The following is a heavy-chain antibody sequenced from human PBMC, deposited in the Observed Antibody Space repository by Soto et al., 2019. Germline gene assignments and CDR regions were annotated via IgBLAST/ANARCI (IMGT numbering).Heavy chain of an antibody. D-gene: IGHD3-9*01. Sequence: QMQLVQSGPEVKRPGTSVKVSCKASGFTFTSSAVQWVRQARGQRLEWIGKIVVGSGNTNYAQKFQERVAFTRDMSISTDYMELSSLRSDDTAVYYCAAFDPGPMGFEPWGQGTLVAVSS. CDR1: GFTFTSSA. CDR2: IVVGSGNT. CDR3: AAFDPGPMGFEP. V-gene: IGHV1-58*01. J-gene: IGHJ5*02.